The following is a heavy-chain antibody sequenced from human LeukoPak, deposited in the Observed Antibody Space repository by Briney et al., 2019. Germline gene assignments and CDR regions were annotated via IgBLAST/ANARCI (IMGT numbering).Heavy chain of an antibody. Sequence: PGGSLRLSCAASGFTFSSYAMSWVRQAPGKRLEWVSAISGSGGSTYYADSVKGRFTISRDNSKNTLYLQMNSLRAEDTAVYYCANMGLLWFGEGIWFDPWGQGTLVTVSS. V-gene: IGHV3-23*01. CDR1: GFTFSSYA. CDR2: ISGSGGST. D-gene: IGHD3-10*01. CDR3: ANMGLLWFGEGIWFDP. J-gene: IGHJ5*02.